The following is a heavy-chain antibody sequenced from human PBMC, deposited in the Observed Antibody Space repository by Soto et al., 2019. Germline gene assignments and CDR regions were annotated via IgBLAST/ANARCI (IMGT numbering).Heavy chain of an antibody. CDR2: MNPNSGNT. Sequence: QVQLVQSGAEVKKPGASVRVSCKASGYTFTNYDINWVRRPTGQGLEWMGWMNPNSGNTAYARQFQGRVTMTRNTSISTAYMELSSLRSEDTAVYYCARVVGDFVGVAAATGGMDVWGQGTTVTVSS. CDR1: GYTFTNYD. V-gene: IGHV1-8*01. CDR3: ARVVGDFVGVAAATGGMDV. J-gene: IGHJ6*02. D-gene: IGHD2-15*01.